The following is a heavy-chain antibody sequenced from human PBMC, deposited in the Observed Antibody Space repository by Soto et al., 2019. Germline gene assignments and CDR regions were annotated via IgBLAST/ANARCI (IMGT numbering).Heavy chain of an antibody. CDR3: ARVWCLHYYDSSGYYVDAFDI. CDR2: IYYSGST. CDR1: GGSISSGGYY. Sequence: QVQLQESGPGLVKPSQTLSLTCTVSGGSISSGGYYWSWIRQHPGKGLEWIGYIYYSGSTYYNPSLKSRVTISVDTSKNQFSLKLSSVTAADTAVYYCARVWCLHYYDSSGYYVDAFDIWGQGTMVTVSS. J-gene: IGHJ3*02. D-gene: IGHD3-22*01. V-gene: IGHV4-31*03.